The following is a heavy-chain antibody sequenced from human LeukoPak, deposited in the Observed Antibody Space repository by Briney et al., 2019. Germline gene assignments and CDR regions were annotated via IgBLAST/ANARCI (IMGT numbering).Heavy chain of an antibody. Sequence: PGGSLRLSCAASGFTFSSYAMSWVRQAPGKGLEWVSAISGSGGSTYYADSVKGRFTISRDNSKNTLYLQMNSLRAEDTAVYYCAKDSRIAVAGTEGFDYWGQGTLATVSS. CDR2: ISGSGGST. D-gene: IGHD6-19*01. CDR1: GFTFSSYA. J-gene: IGHJ4*02. CDR3: AKDSRIAVAGTEGFDY. V-gene: IGHV3-23*01.